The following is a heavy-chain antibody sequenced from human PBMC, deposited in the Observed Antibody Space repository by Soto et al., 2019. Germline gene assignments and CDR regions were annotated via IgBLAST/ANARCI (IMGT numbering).Heavy chain of an antibody. J-gene: IGHJ6*02. D-gene: IGHD4-17*01. CDR2: INPSGGST. CDR3: ARDTAPSDV. V-gene: IGHV1-46*01. CDR1: GYTYTINY. Sequence: ASVKVSCKASGYTYTINYMHWVRQAPGQGLEWMGIINPSGGSTRYAQKFQGRVTMTRDTSTSTVYMELSSLRSEDTAVYYCARDTAPSDVWGQGTTVTVSS.